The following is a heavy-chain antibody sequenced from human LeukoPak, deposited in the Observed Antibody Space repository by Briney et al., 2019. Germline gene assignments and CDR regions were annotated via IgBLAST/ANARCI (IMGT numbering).Heavy chain of an antibody. D-gene: IGHD2-2*01. V-gene: IGHV4-59*08. J-gene: IGHJ3*02. CDR2: IYYSGST. CDR3: ARHPGYCSSTSCRMGAFDI. Sequence: PSETLSLTCTVSGGSISSYYWSWIRQPPGKGLEWIGYIYYSGSTDYNPSLKSRVTISVDTSKNQFSLKLSSVTAADTAVYYCARHPGYCSSTSCRMGAFDIWGQGTMVTVSS. CDR1: GGSISSYY.